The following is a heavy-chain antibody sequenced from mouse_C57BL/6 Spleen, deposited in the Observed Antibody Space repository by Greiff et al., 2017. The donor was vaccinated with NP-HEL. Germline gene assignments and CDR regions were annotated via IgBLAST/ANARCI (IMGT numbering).Heavy chain of an antibody. CDR1: GYSITSGYY. CDR2: ISYDGSN. V-gene: IGHV3-6*01. Sequence: DVKLQESGPGLVKPSQSLSLTCSVTGYSITSGYYWNWIRQFPGNKLEWMGYISYDGSNNYNPSLKNRIPITRDTSKNQFFLKLNSLTTEDTATYYCARMYYDPYFDYWGQGTTLTVSS. CDR3: ARMYYDPYFDY. D-gene: IGHD2-4*01. J-gene: IGHJ2*01.